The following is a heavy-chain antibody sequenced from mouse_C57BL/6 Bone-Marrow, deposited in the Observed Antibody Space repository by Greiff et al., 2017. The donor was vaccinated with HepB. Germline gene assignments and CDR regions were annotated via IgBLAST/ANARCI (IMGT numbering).Heavy chain of an antibody. Sequence: VQLQQSGPELVKPGASVKISCKASGYAFSSSWMNWVKQRPGKGLEWIGRIYPGDGDTNYNGKFKGKATLTADKSSSTAYMQLSSLTSEDSAVYFCARAKGSSWYFDVWGTGTTVTVSS. CDR3: ARAKGSSWYFDV. CDR1: GYAFSSSW. V-gene: IGHV1-82*01. D-gene: IGHD1-1*01. J-gene: IGHJ1*03. CDR2: IYPGDGDT.